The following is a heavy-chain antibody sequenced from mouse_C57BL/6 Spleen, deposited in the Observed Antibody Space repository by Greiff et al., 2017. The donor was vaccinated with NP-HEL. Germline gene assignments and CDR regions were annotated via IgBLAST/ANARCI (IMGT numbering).Heavy chain of an antibody. CDR1: GYTFTDYE. V-gene: IGHV1-15*01. Sequence: QVQLQQSGAELVRPGASVTLSCKASGYTFTDYEMHWVKQTPVHGLEWIGAIDPETGGTAYNQKFKGKAILTADKSSSTAYMELRSLTSEDSAVYYCTREGENRGSSPFAYWGQGTLVTVSA. J-gene: IGHJ3*01. D-gene: IGHD1-1*01. CDR3: TREGENRGSSPFAY. CDR2: IDPETGGT.